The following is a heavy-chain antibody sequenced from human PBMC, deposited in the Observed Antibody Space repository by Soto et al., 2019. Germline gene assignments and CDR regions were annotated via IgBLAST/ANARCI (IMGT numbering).Heavy chain of an antibody. CDR1: GFTFSSYA. J-gene: IGHJ4*02. D-gene: IGHD2-2*01. V-gene: IGHV3-23*01. CDR3: AKSNLYCSGTSCYVFDF. CDR2: ISSSGDRT. Sequence: EVQLLESGGGLVQPGGSQRLSCAASGFTFSSYAMNWVRQAPGKGLEWVSAISSSGDRTYYADSVKGRFTISRDNSKNTLYLQVNSLRADDTAVYYCAKSNLYCSGTSCYVFDFWGQGTLVTVSS.